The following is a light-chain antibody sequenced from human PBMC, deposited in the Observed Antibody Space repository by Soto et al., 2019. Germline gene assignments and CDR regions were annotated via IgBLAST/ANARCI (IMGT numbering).Light chain of an antibody. Sequence: EIVMTQSPATMSVSPGERATLSCRASQSVSSNLAWYQQKPGQAPRLLIYGASTRATGIPARFSGSGSGTEFTLTISSLQSEDFAVDYCHQYNNWPFTFGPGTKVDIK. CDR2: GAS. J-gene: IGKJ3*01. CDR3: HQYNNWPFT. CDR1: QSVSSN. V-gene: IGKV3-15*01.